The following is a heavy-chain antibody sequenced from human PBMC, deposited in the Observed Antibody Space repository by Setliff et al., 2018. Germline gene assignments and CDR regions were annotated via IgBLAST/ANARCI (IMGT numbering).Heavy chain of an antibody. CDR2: IYTGGST. CDR3: ARSPANGGHDAFDV. V-gene: IGHV3-53*01. D-gene: IGHD6-25*01. J-gene: IGHJ3*01. Sequence: GGSLRLSCVVSGFTVNDNFMTWVRQSPGRGLEWVSLIYTGGSTHYADSVKGRFTISRDSSKNTLYLQMNSLGAEDTAVYFCARSPANGGHDAFDVWGQGTMVTVS. CDR1: GFTVNDNF.